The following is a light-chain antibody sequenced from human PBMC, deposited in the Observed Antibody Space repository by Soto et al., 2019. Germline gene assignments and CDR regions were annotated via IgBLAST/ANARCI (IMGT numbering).Light chain of an antibody. J-gene: IGLJ1*01. Sequence: QSALTQPASVSGSPGQSITICCTGSSSDVGRYNYVSWYQQHPGKAPKLMIYEVSYRPSGVSNRFSGSKSGDTASLTISGLQAEDEADYYCTSYTTSSTPYVFGTGTKVTVL. CDR2: EVS. CDR1: SSDVGRYNY. V-gene: IGLV2-14*01. CDR3: TSYTTSSTPYV.